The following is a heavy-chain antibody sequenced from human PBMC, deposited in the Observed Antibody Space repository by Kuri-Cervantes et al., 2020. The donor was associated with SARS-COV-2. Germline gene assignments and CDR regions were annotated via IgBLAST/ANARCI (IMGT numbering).Heavy chain of an antibody. CDR1: GFSFTSYS. Sequence: GGSLRLSCAASGFSFTSYSMTWVRQTPGKGLEWVSSISRTSTYKHYADSVKGRFSMSRDNAKNSLYLQLESLRVGDTAIYYCARGGSGDSRPSHYDIPDFYYTLDVWGQGTTVTVSS. D-gene: IGHD3-9*01. CDR3: ARGGSGDSRPSHYDIPDFYYTLDV. CDR2: ISRTSTYK. J-gene: IGHJ6*02. V-gene: IGHV3-21*06.